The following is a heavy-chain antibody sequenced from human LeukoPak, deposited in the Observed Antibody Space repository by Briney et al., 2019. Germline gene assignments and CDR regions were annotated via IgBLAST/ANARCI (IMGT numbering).Heavy chain of an antibody. CDR1: GGSFSGYY. Sequence: SETLSLTCAVYGGSFSGYYWSWIRQPPGKGLEWIGYIYYSGSTYYNPSLKSRVTISVDTSKNQFSLKLSSVTAADTAVYYCARAVAGPGDYWGQGTLVTVSS. V-gene: IGHV4-30-4*08. J-gene: IGHJ4*02. CDR2: IYYSGST. D-gene: IGHD6-19*01. CDR3: ARAVAGPGDY.